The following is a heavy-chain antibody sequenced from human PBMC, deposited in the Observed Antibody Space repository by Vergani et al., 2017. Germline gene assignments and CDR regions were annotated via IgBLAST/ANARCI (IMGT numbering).Heavy chain of an antibody. V-gene: IGHV3-7*01. CDR2: VKQDGSVK. Sequence: EVEVVESGGGLVQPGGSLRLSCAASGFTFSSYWMHWVRQAPGQGLEWVANVKQDGSVKYYGDSVEGRFTVSRDSSSLHLEMKGLRAEDTALYYCARVRYFCSGDCHPGEYYYYMDVWGKGTTVTVTS. CDR3: ARVRYFCSGDCHPGEYYYYMDV. J-gene: IGHJ6*03. CDR1: GFTFSSYW. D-gene: IGHD3-3*01.